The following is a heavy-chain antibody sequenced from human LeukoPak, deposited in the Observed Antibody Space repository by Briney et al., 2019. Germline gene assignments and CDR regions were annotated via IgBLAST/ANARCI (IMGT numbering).Heavy chain of an antibody. D-gene: IGHD3-22*01. CDR2: ISGSGGST. CDR3: AKAYPEVVVPIPVDY. J-gene: IGHJ4*02. V-gene: IGHV3-23*01. Sequence: GGSLRLSCAASGFPFSSYAMSWVRQAPGKGLEWVSAISGSGGSTYYADSVKGRFTISRDNSKNTLYLQMNSLRAEDTAVYYCAKAYPEVVVPIPVDYWGQGTLVTVSS. CDR1: GFPFSSYA.